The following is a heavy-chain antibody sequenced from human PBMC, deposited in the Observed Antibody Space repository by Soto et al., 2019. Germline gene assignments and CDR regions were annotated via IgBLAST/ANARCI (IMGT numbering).Heavy chain of an antibody. D-gene: IGHD3-16*01. CDR2: IYYSGST. Sequence: SETLSLTCTVSGGSISSGDYYWSWIRQPPGKGLEWIGYIYYSGSTYYNPSLKSRVTISVDTSKNQFSLKLSSVTAADTAVYYCARGSLGYYYGMDVWGQGTTVTVSS. CDR3: ARGSLGYYYGMDV. CDR1: GGSISSGDYY. J-gene: IGHJ6*02. V-gene: IGHV4-30-4*01.